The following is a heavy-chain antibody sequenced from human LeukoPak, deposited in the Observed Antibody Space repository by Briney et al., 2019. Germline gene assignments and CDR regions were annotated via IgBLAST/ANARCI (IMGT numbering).Heavy chain of an antibody. CDR2: FYYIGGT. J-gene: IGHJ4*02. V-gene: IGHV4-39*01. Sequence: PSETLSLTCTVSRGSISSSSYYWGWIRQPPGKRLEWIVSFYYIGGTYYNPSLEGRVTISADSSKNQFSLKLTSVTAADTALYYCARILTTFDSWGQGTLVTVSS. CDR1: RGSISSSSYY. CDR3: ARILTTFDS. D-gene: IGHD4-11*01.